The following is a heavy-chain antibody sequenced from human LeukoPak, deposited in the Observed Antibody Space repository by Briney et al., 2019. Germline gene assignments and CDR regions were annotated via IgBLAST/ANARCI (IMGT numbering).Heavy chain of an antibody. CDR1: GYTFTNYA. CDR3: ARDPLDYGDYSGYIDY. J-gene: IGHJ4*02. V-gene: IGHV1-3*01. CDR2: INAGNGDT. D-gene: IGHD4-17*01. Sequence: ASVQVSCKASGYTFTNYAIHWVRQAPGQRLEWMGWINAGNGDTKYSQRFQARVTITRDTSASTAYMELSSLRSEDTAVYFCARDPLDYGDYSGYIDYWGQGTLVTVSS.